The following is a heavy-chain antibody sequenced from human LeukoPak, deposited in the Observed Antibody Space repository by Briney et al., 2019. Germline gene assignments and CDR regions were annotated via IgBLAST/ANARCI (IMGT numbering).Heavy chain of an antibody. J-gene: IGHJ3*02. D-gene: IGHD1-7*01. CDR3: ARNAPWNYYDAFDI. Sequence: GASVKVSCEASGGTFSSYAISWVRQAPGQGLEWMGWINTYNGNTKYAQRLQGRVTMTTDTSTTTAYMDLRSLRSDDTAVFYCARNAPWNYYDAFDIWGQGTMVFVSS. CDR2: INTYNGNT. CDR1: GGTFSSYA. V-gene: IGHV1-18*01.